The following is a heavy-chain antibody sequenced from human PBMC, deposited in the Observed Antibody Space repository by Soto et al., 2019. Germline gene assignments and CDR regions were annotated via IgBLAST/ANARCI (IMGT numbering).Heavy chain of an antibody. D-gene: IGHD6-6*01. Sequence: ASVKVSCKASGFSFSGYYIHWLRQAPGQGLEWMGWINAHSGGTEYAQKFQGRVTLTRDTSIATAYLTLTSLTSDDTALYYCAKDLTRQLAYWLDPWGQGTQVTVYS. J-gene: IGHJ5*02. CDR2: INAHSGGT. CDR3: AKDLTRQLAYWLDP. V-gene: IGHV1-2*02. CDR1: GFSFSGYY.